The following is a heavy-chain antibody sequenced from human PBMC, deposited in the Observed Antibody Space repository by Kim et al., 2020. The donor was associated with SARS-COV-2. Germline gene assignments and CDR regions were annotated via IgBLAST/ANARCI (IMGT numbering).Heavy chain of an antibody. Sequence: GESLKISCKGSGYSFTSYWIGWVRQMPGKGLEWMGIIYPGDSDTRYSPSFQGQVTIPADKSISTAYLQWSSLKASDTDMYYFAGLTLTFTGGYYYYGMDVWGQGTTVTVSS. D-gene: IGHD3-10*01. CDR1: GYSFTSYW. CDR3: AGLTLTFTGGYYYYGMDV. V-gene: IGHV5-51*01. CDR2: IYPGDSDT. J-gene: IGHJ6*02.